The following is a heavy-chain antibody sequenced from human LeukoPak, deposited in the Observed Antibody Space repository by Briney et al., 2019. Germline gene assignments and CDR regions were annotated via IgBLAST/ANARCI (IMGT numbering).Heavy chain of an antibody. D-gene: IGHD6-13*01. CDR1: GGXISSGGYY. V-gene: IGHV4-31*03. CDR2: IYYSGST. J-gene: IGHJ4*02. Sequence: PSQTLSLTCTVSGGXISSGGYYWRWIRQHPGKCLEWIGYIYYSGSTYYNPSLKSRVTISVDTSKNQFSLKLSSVTAADTAVYYCARLGPERRPAIAAEDYWGQGALVTVSS. CDR3: ARLGPERRPAIAAEDY.